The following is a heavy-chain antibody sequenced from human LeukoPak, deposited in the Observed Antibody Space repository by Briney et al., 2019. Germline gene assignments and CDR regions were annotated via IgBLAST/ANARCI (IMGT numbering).Heavy chain of an antibody. J-gene: IGHJ4*02. CDR3: ARGGLLGYCSSTSCFCDY. Sequence: GGSLRLSCAASGFTFDDYGMSWVRQGPGKGLEWVSVINWNGGSTGYADSVKGRFTISRDNAKNSLYLQMNSLRAEDTALYYCARGGLLGYCSSTSCFCDYWGQGTLVTVSS. CDR2: INWNGGST. CDR1: GFTFDDYG. V-gene: IGHV3-20*04. D-gene: IGHD2-2*01.